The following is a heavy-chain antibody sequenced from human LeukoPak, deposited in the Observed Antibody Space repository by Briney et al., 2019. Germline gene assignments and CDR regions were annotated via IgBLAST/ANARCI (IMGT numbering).Heavy chain of an antibody. J-gene: IGHJ4*02. D-gene: IGHD1/OR15-1a*01. CDR1: GFIFSNYA. CDR3: ARDNNGDY. Sequence: GSLRLSCVTSGFIFSNYAMHWVRQAPGKGLEWVAVISFDGSNEYYADSVKGRFTISRDSSNTLFLLMNSLRDEDTAVYYCARDNNGDYWGQGTLVTVSS. V-gene: IGHV3-30-3*01. CDR2: ISFDGSNE.